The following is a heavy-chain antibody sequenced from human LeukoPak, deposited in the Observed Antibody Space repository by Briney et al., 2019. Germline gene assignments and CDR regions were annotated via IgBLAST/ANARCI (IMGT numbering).Heavy chain of an antibody. CDR2: ISAYNGNT. Sequence: ASVKVSCKASGYTFTSYGISWVRQAPGQGLEWMGWISAYNGNTNYAQKLQGRVTMTTDTSTSTAYMELRSLRSDDTAAYYCARGRSYYYGSGSYYYYYYMDVWGKGTTVTVSS. CDR1: GYTFTSYG. CDR3: ARGRSYYYGSGSYYYYYYMDV. D-gene: IGHD3-10*01. V-gene: IGHV1-18*01. J-gene: IGHJ6*03.